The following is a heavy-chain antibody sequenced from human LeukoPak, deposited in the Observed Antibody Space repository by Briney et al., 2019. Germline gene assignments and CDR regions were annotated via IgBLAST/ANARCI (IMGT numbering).Heavy chain of an antibody. Sequence: PGGSLRLSCAASGFTFNTYWMSWVRQAPGKGLEWVANIKQDGNEKYYMDSVKGRFTISRDNAKNSLYLQMNSLRAEDTAVYYCTRVGTIRPNWFDPWGQGTLVTVSS. J-gene: IGHJ5*02. V-gene: IGHV3-7*01. CDR1: GFTFNTYW. CDR3: TRVGTIRPNWFDP. CDR2: IKQDGNEK. D-gene: IGHD2-21*01.